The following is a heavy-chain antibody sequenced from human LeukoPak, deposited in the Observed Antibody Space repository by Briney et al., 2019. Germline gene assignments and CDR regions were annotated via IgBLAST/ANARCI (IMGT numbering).Heavy chain of an antibody. CDR1: DDSINRHH. J-gene: IGHJ4*02. V-gene: IGHV4-59*08. Sequence: SETLSLTCTVSDDSINRHHWNWLRQSPGEGLEWIGHIYNGRNTKYNPSLTSRVTISVDTSKNQFSLSLTSVTAADTAIYYCAQTTGWPGFDFWGPGALVTVSS. D-gene: IGHD6-19*01. CDR3: AQTTGWPGFDF. CDR2: IYNGRNT.